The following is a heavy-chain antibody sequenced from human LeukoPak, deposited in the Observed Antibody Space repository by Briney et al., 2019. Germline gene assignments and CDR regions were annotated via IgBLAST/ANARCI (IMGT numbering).Heavy chain of an antibody. J-gene: IGHJ6*02. CDR2: INHSGST. D-gene: IGHD3-16*01. V-gene: IGHV4-34*01. CDR1: GGSFSGYY. CDR3: AYASYYYYGMDV. Sequence: SETLSLTCAVYGGSFSGYYWSWIRQPPGKGLEWIGEINHSGSTNYNPSLKSRVTISVDTSKNQFSLKLSSVTAADTAVYYCAYASYYYYGMDVWGQGTTVTVS.